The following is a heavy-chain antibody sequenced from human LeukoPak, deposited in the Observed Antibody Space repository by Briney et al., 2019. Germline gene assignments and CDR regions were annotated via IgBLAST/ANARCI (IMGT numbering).Heavy chain of an antibody. Sequence: SVNVSCKASGGTFSSYPISWLRQAPGQGLEWMGGIIPIFGTTNYAQKFQGRVTITTDESTSTAYMELSSLRSEDTAVYYCARGGQQLLQYYFDYWGQGTLVTVSS. V-gene: IGHV1-69*05. CDR3: ARGGQQLLQYYFDY. D-gene: IGHD6-13*01. CDR1: GGTFSSYP. CDR2: IIPIFGTT. J-gene: IGHJ4*02.